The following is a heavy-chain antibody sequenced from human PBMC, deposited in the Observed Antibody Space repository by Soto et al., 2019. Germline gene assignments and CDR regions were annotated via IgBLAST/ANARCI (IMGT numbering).Heavy chain of an antibody. CDR2: IYYSGST. V-gene: IGHV4-31*03. CDR3: ARDFLPHYYDSSGDAFDI. D-gene: IGHD3-22*01. CDR1: GGSISSGGYY. J-gene: IGHJ3*02. Sequence: SETLSLTCTVSGGSISSGGYYWSWIRQHPGKGLEWIGYIYYSGSTYYNPSLKSRVTISVDTSKNQFSLKLSSVTAADTAVYYCARDFLPHYYDSSGDAFDIWGQGTMVTVSS.